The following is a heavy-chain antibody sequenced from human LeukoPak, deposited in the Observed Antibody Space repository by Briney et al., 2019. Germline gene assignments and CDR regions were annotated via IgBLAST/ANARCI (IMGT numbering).Heavy chain of an antibody. CDR1: GFTLSVYT. CDR2: ISSSGLYI. CDR3: AREFEPVYFDY. V-gene: IGHV3-21*01. J-gene: IGHJ4*02. D-gene: IGHD1-14*01. Sequence: PGGSLRLSCTVSGFTLSVYTMHWVRQAPGKGLEWVSSISSSGLYIYFADSLKGRFTISRDNAKNSLYLQVNSLRAEDTAVYYCAREFEPVYFDYWGQGTLVTVSS.